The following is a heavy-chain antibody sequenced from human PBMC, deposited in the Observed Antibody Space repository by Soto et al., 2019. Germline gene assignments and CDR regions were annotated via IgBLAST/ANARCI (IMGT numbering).Heavy chain of an antibody. Sequence: QVQLVESGGGVVQPGRSLRLSCAASGFTFSSYGMHWVRQAPGKGLEWVAVIWYDGSNKYYADSVKGRFTISRDNSKNTLYLQMNRLRAEDTAVYYCARDNGGDFAFDIWGQGTMVTVSS. J-gene: IGHJ3*02. CDR2: IWYDGSNK. CDR1: GFTFSSYG. D-gene: IGHD2-21*01. V-gene: IGHV3-33*01. CDR3: ARDNGGDFAFDI.